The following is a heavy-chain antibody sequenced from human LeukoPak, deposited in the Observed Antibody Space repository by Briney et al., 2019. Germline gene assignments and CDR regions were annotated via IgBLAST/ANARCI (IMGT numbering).Heavy chain of an antibody. D-gene: IGHD2/OR15-2a*01. Sequence: PGGSLTLSCAASGFTFSSYAMSWVRQAPGKGLEWVSAISGSGGSTYYADSVKGRFTISRDNSKNTLYLQMNSLRAEDTAVYYCAKVLFVTQNYFDYWGQGTLVTVSS. J-gene: IGHJ4*02. CDR1: GFTFSSYA. V-gene: IGHV3-23*01. CDR3: AKVLFVTQNYFDY. CDR2: ISGSGGST.